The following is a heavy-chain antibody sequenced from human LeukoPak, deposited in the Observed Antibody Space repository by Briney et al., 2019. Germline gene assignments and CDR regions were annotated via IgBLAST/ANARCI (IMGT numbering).Heavy chain of an antibody. CDR3: ARQTGSGLFTLP. D-gene: IGHD3/OR15-3a*01. CDR2: MYYTGNT. CDR1: GVSISTSNSY. Sequence: QSSETLSLTCTVSGVSISTSNSYWGWIRQPPGKGLEWIGSMYYTGNTYYNASLKSRVTISIDTSKNQISLRLTSVTATDTAMYYCARQTGSGLFTLPGGQGTLVTVSS. J-gene: IGHJ4*02. V-gene: IGHV4-39*01.